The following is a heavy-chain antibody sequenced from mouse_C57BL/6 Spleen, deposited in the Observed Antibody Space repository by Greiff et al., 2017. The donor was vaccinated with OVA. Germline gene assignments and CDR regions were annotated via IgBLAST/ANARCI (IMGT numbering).Heavy chain of an antibody. CDR2: IYPGDGDT. Sequence: QVQLQQSGPELVKPGASVKISCKASGYAFSSSWMNWVKQRPGKGLEWIGRIYPGDGDTNYNGKFKGKATLTADKSSSTAYMQLSSLTSEDSAVYFCARGVAGFDYWGQGTTLTVSS. D-gene: IGHD6-1*01. CDR3: ARGVAGFDY. J-gene: IGHJ2*01. CDR1: GYAFSSSW. V-gene: IGHV1-82*01.